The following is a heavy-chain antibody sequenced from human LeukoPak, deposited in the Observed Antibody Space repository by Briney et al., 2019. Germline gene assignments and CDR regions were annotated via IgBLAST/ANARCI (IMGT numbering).Heavy chain of an antibody. CDR3: ARGGGYASGLAH. CDR1: GGSISSYY. V-gene: IGHV4-59*01. Sequence: SETLSLTCTVSGGSISSYYWSWIRQPPGKGLEWIGYISYSGSTNYNPSLKSRVTISVDTSKTQFSLRLTSVTAADTAVYYCARGGGYASGLAHWGQGTLVTVSS. J-gene: IGHJ4*02. D-gene: IGHD5-12*01. CDR2: ISYSGST.